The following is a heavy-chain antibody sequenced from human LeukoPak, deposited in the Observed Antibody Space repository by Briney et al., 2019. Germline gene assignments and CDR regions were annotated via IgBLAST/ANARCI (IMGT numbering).Heavy chain of an antibody. Sequence: PGGSLRLSCAASGFNFSSYAMRWVRQAPGKGLEWVSGISGPGDKIDYADSVKGRFTISRDNSENTVSLQMNSLTGEDTAVYYCAKAGSSVSRTFDPWGQGTLVTVSS. CDR2: ISGPGDKI. V-gene: IGHV3-23*01. J-gene: IGHJ5*02. CDR1: GFNFSSYA. CDR3: AKAGSSVSRTFDP. D-gene: IGHD2-2*01.